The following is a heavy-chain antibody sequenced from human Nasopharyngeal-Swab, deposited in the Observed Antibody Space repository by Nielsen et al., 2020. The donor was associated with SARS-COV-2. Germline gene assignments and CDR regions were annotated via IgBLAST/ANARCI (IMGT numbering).Heavy chain of an antibody. CDR2: IYSGGSP. V-gene: IGHV3-53*05. CDR3: AREKAVAGIGGYHYYGMDV. J-gene: IGHJ6*02. CDR1: GFTVSSNY. D-gene: IGHD6-19*01. Sequence: GEFLKISCAASGFTVSSNYMSWVRQAPGKGLEWVSVIYSGGSPYYIDSVKGRFTVSRDNSRNTLYLQMNSLRPEDTAVYYCAREKAVAGIGGYHYYGMDVWGQGTTVTVSS.